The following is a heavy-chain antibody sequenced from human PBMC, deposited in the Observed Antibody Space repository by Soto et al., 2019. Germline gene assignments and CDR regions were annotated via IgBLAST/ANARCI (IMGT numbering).Heavy chain of an antibody. D-gene: IGHD1-1*01. Sequence: SETLSLTCAVYGGSFSGYYWSWIRQPPGKGLEWIGEINHSGSTNYNPSLKSRVTISVDTSKNQFSLKLSSVTAADTAVYYCARGSSRRPKAYRPMFTTGTTFPEGKFDYWGQGTLVTVSS. CDR1: GGSFSGYY. V-gene: IGHV4-34*01. J-gene: IGHJ4*02. CDR2: INHSGST. CDR3: ARGSSRRPKAYRPMFTTGTTFPEGKFDY.